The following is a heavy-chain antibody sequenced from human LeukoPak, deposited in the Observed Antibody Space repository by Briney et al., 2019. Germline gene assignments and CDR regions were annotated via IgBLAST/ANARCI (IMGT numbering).Heavy chain of an antibody. CDR3: AKNSMVRGVIEVPFDY. Sequence: GGSLRLSCAASGFTFSSYAMSWVRQAPGKGLEWVSAISGSGGSTYYTDSVKGRFTISRDNSKNTLYLQMNSLRAEDTAVYYCAKNSMVRGVIEVPFDYWGQGTLVTVSS. CDR1: GFTFSSYA. V-gene: IGHV3-23*01. CDR2: ISGSGGST. D-gene: IGHD3-10*01. J-gene: IGHJ4*02.